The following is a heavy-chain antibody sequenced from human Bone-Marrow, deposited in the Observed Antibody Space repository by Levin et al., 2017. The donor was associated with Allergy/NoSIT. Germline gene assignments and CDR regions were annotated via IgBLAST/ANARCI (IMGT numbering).Heavy chain of an antibody. CDR3: AKDGMEWLLFDAFDI. D-gene: IGHD3-3*01. V-gene: IGHV3-23*01. CDR2: VSGSGGST. J-gene: IGHJ3*02. CDR1: GFTFSSFA. Sequence: SCAASGFTFSSFAMSWVRQAPGKGLEWVSGVSGSGGSTYYADSVKGRFTISRDNSKNTLYLQMDSLRAEDTAVYYCAKDGMEWLLFDAFDIWGQGTMVTVSS.